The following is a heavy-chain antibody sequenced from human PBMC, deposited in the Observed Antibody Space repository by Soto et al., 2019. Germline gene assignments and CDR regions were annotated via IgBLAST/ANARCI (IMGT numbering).Heavy chain of an antibody. Sequence: SETLSLTCAVYGGSFSGYYWSWIRQPPGKVLEWIGEINHSGSTNYNPSLKSRVTISVDTSKNQFSLKLSSVTAADTAVYYCARGPDREAVAGFGGLYGMDVWGQGTTVIVSS. J-gene: IGHJ6*02. CDR3: ARGPDREAVAGFGGLYGMDV. CDR2: INHSGST. D-gene: IGHD6-19*01. CDR1: GGSFSGYY. V-gene: IGHV4-34*01.